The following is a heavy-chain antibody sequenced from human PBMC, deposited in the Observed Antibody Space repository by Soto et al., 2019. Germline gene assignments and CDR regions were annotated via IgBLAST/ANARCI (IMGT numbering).Heavy chain of an antibody. J-gene: IGHJ4*02. CDR1: GGSFSCYY. CDR3: ARGYDTALAPIF. V-gene: IGHV4-34*01. Sequence: SETLSLTCAVYGGSFSCYYWIWIRQPPGKGLEWIGEINQSGSSNYNPSLKSRVTISVDTSKNQFSLKLSSVTAADTAVYYCARGYDTALAPIFWGQGILVTVSS. D-gene: IGHD5-18*01. CDR2: INQSGSS.